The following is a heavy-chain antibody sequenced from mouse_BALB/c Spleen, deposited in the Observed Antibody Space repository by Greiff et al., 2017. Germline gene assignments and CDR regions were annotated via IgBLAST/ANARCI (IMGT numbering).Heavy chain of an antibody. Sequence: EVQLQQSGPELVQPGASVKLSCTASGYTFTSFVMHWVQQKPGQGLEWIGYINTYNDGIKFNEKFKGRATLTSDKSSSTVYMKLSSLTSEDSAVYYCARPYYYGSSYFDYWGQGTTLTVSS. V-gene: IGHV1-14*01. CDR3: ARPYYYGSSYFDY. J-gene: IGHJ2*01. CDR1: GYTFTSFV. CDR2: INTYNDGI. D-gene: IGHD1-1*01.